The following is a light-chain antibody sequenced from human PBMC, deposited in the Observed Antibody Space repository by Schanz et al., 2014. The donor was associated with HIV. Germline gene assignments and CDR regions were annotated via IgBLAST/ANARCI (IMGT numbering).Light chain of an antibody. V-gene: IGLV1-51*01. CDR1: ASNIGHNY. CDR2: VTH. Sequence: QSVLTRPPSVSAAPGQRVTISCSGSASNIGHNYVSWFQQFPGTAPKLLIYVTHQRPSEIPDRFSGSKTGTSATLAITGLQTEDEADYYCATWDSFLNAVVFGGGTKLTVL. CDR3: ATWDSFLNAVV. J-gene: IGLJ2*01.